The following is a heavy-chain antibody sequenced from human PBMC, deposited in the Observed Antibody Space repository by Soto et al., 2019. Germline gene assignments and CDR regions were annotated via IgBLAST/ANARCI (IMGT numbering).Heavy chain of an antibody. Sequence: QVQLVESGGGVVQPGRSLRLSCAASGFSFNTYTMHWVRQAPGGGLEWVAIVSDDGSHTYYTDSVRGRFSISRDNSNSTLFLHMISLPAADTAVYFCARYDSQGGRRGYFDLGCQGTLVTVSS. CDR2: VSDDGSHT. V-gene: IGHV3-30-3*01. CDR1: GFSFNTYT. D-gene: IGHD3-16*01. J-gene: IGHJ4*02. CDR3: ARYDSQGGRRGYFDL.